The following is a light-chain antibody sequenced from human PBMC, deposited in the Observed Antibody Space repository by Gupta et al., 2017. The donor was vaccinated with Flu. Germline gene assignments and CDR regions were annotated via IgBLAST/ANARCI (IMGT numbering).Light chain of an antibody. CDR1: QSLLYANGYNY. V-gene: IGKV2-28*01. CDR3: RQALHTPPT. Sequence: DTVMTQSPLSLSVTPGEPASISCRSSQSLLYANGYNYLVWYLQKPGQSPQLLLYLGSNRAYGVPDRFSGSGSGTTFTLKISRVEAADVVVYYCRQALHTPPTFGQGTKVEVK. CDR2: LGS. J-gene: IGKJ1*01.